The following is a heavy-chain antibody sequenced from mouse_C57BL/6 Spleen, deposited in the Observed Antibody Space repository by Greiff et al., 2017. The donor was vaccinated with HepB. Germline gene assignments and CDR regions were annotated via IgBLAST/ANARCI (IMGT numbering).Heavy chain of an antibody. Sequence: QVQLQQSGPELVKPGASVKISCKASGYAFSSSWMNWVKQRPGKGLEWIGRIYPGDGDTNYNGKFKGKATLTADKSSSTAYMQLSSLTSEDSAVYFCAREGIYYYGSSPFDYGGQGTTLTVSS. V-gene: IGHV1-82*01. CDR2: IYPGDGDT. D-gene: IGHD1-1*01. CDR1: GYAFSSSW. J-gene: IGHJ2*01. CDR3: AREGIYYYGSSPFDY.